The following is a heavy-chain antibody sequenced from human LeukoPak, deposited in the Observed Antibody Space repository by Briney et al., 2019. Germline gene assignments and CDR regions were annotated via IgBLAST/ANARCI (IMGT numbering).Heavy chain of an antibody. D-gene: IGHD6-19*01. V-gene: IGHV3-21*01. J-gene: IGHJ4*02. Sequence: GGSLRLSCAASGFTFSSYSMNWVRQAPGKGLEWVSSISSSSSYINYADSVKGRFTISRDNAKNSLYLQMNSLRAEDTAVYYCPVYAYSSGWSYWGQGTLVTVSS. CDR1: GFTFSSYS. CDR3: PVYAYSSGWSY. CDR2: ISSSSSYI.